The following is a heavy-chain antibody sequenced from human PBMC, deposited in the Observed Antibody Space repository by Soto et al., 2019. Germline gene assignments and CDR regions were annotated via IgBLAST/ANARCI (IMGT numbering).Heavy chain of an antibody. CDR1: GFTFRNHA. V-gene: IGHV3-30*04. CDR3: ARDIEARVLIFGVVVVGKFDH. J-gene: IGHJ5*02. D-gene: IGHD3-3*02. Sequence: QVQLVESGGGMVQPGGSLTLSCGASGFTFRNHALHWVRQAPGKGLEWVAVTSFDGSTKFYADSVKGRFTISRDNSNNTLFLHMNSLRGEDTALYYCARDIEARVLIFGVVVVGKFDHWGLGTLVAVSS. CDR2: TSFDGSTK.